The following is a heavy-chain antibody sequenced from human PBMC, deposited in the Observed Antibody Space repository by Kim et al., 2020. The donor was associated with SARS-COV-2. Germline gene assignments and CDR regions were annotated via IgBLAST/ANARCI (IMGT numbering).Heavy chain of an antibody. Sequence: SETLSLTCFVSGDSISNYYWSWIRQPPGKRLEWIAWVHPTGRTMYNPSLKSRVTISLDTSQNLFSLTLRSVTAADTAVYYRARHENSGTYPLDTWGQGTLLTVSS. CDR2: VHPTGRT. V-gene: IGHV4-59*08. CDR3: ARHENSGTYPLDT. D-gene: IGHD3-10*01. J-gene: IGHJ5*02. CDR1: GDSISNYY.